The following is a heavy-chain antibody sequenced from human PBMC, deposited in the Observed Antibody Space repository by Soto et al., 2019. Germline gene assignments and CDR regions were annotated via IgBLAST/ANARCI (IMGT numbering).Heavy chain of an antibody. Sequence: QVQLVQSGSEVKKPGSSVRVSCKTSGGTLSSFAISWVRQAPGQGLEWVGTFIPVVAMAKYGQNFQGRVTMTADQSTNTLFMELSSLTYEDTAIYYCANGHDNYFCYGMDVWGQGTTVTVSS. J-gene: IGHJ6*02. CDR2: FIPVVAMA. V-gene: IGHV1-69*04. D-gene: IGHD1-1*01. CDR1: GGTLSSFA. CDR3: ANGHDNYFCYGMDV.